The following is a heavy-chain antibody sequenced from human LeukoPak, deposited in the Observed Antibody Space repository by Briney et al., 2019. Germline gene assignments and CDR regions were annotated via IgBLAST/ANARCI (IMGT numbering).Heavy chain of an antibody. J-gene: IGHJ4*02. D-gene: IGHD6-13*01. CDR1: GGSISSSSYY. Sequence: SETLSLTCSVSGGSISSSSYYWGWIRQPPGRGLEWIGSIYYSGSTYYNPSLKSRVTISVDTSKNQFSLKLSSVTAADTAVYYCARHGSSWYYFDYWGQGTLVTVSS. V-gene: IGHV4-39*01. CDR2: IYYSGST. CDR3: ARHGSSWYYFDY.